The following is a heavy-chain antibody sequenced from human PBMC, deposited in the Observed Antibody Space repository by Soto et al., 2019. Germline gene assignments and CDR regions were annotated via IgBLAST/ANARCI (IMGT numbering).Heavy chain of an antibody. J-gene: IGHJ4*02. V-gene: IGHV4-59*01. Sequence: SATLSRTCTVSRDSISSYCWSWMRQPPGKRLEWIGYISYSGSTDYNPSLKSRVTISGDTSKNQFSLKVSSVTAADTAVYYCARGTSWQLPFDYWGQGTLVTVSS. CDR3: ARGTSWQLPFDY. CDR1: RDSISSYC. D-gene: IGHD6-13*01. CDR2: ISYSGST.